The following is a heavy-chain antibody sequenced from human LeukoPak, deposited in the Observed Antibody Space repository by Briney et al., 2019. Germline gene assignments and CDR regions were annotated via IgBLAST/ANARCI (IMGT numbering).Heavy chain of an antibody. CDR1: GFTFSSYG. J-gene: IGHJ4*02. Sequence: AGGSLRLSCAASGFTFSSYGMHWVRQAPGKGLEWVAFIRYDGSNKYYADSVKGRFTISRDNSKNTLYLQVNSLRAEDTAVYYCAKRGDCSSTSCLDYWGQGTLVTVSS. CDR2: IRYDGSNK. CDR3: AKRGDCSSTSCLDY. V-gene: IGHV3-30*02. D-gene: IGHD2-2*01.